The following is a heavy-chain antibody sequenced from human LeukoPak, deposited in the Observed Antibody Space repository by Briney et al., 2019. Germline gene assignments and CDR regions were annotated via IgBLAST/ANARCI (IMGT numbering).Heavy chain of an antibody. V-gene: IGHV3-30*04. CDR1: GLTFSSYP. D-gene: IGHD3-10*01. Sequence: GGSLSLSCTASGLTFSSYPFDGGRQGPREGLWWVAIIRYDGANKFYTASVKGRSTISRDDSKSTLYLQMDSLRADDTAVYYCARDFLRGAPDSLDLWGQPTLVTVSS. CDR2: IRYDGANK. CDR3: ARDFLRGAPDSLDL. J-gene: IGHJ5*02.